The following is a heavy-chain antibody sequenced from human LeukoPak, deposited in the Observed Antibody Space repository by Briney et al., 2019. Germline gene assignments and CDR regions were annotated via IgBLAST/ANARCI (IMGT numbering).Heavy chain of an antibody. J-gene: IGHJ4*02. V-gene: IGHV4-34*01. CDR2: INHSGST. D-gene: IGHD5-24*01. CDR1: GGFFSGYY. CDR3: ARGDGYKGIDY. Sequence: SETLSLTCAVYGGFFSGYYWSWIRQPPGKGLEWIGEINHSGSTNYNPSLKSRVTISVDTSKTQFSLKLSSVTAEDTAVYYCARGDGYKGIDYWGQGTLVTVSS.